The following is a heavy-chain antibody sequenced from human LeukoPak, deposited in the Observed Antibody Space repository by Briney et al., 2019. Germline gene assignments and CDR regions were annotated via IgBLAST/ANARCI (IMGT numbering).Heavy chain of an antibody. J-gene: IGHJ4*02. Sequence: SGTLSLTCAVSGGSISSSNWWSWVRQPPGKGLEWIGEIYHSGSTNYNPSLKSRVTISVDTSKNQFSLKLSSVTAADTAVYYCARLIRDGYNFYGEGDFDYWGQGTLVTASS. CDR2: IYHSGST. CDR1: GGSISSSNW. D-gene: IGHD5-24*01. CDR3: ARLIRDGYNFYGEGDFDY. V-gene: IGHV4-4*02.